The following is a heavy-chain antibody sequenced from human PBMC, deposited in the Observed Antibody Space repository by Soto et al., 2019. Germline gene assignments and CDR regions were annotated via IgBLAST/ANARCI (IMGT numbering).Heavy chain of an antibody. CDR3: AKGLIPARWYAED. Sequence: EVHLLESGGGLVHPGESLRLSCGASGFTFSNCVMTWVRQAPGKGLEWVSCITDSGTGTYYADSVKGRFTISRDNSKNTMYLHMNNLRAEGTGVYYCAKGLIPARWYAEDWGQGTLVTVSS. V-gene: IGHV3-23*01. D-gene: IGHD6-13*01. J-gene: IGHJ4*02. CDR1: GFTFSNCV. CDR2: ITDSGTGT.